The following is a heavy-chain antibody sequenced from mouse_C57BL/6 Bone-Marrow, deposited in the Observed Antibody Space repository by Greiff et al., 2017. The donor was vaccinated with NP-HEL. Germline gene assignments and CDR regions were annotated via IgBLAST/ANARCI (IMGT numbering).Heavy chain of an antibody. D-gene: IGHD1-1*01. CDR1: GFNITDDY. CDR3: TVVAGPHYFGY. V-gene: IGHV14-4*01. Sequence: EVKLVESGAELVRPGASVTLSCTASGFNITDDYMHWVKQRPEQGLEWIGWIDPENGDTEYASKFQGKATITADTSSNTAYLQLSSLTSEDTAVYYWTVVAGPHYFGYWGQGTTLTVSS. J-gene: IGHJ2*01. CDR2: IDPENGDT.